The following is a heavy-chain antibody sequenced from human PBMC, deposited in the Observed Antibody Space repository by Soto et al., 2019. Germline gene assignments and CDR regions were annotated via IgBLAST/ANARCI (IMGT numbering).Heavy chain of an antibody. J-gene: IGHJ4*02. Sequence: EVQLLESGGGLVQPGGSLRLSCAASGFTFISFSLSCVRQAPGKGLEWVSGISGLGGSIYYSDSVKGRFTIARDNSKNTLYLQMNSLRAEDNAGYFCSKSNGDTGERYVFGFWGQGTMVTVSS. CDR2: ISGLGGSI. CDR3: SKSNGDTGERYVFGF. CDR1: GFTFISFS. V-gene: IGHV3-23*01. D-gene: IGHD2-8*01.